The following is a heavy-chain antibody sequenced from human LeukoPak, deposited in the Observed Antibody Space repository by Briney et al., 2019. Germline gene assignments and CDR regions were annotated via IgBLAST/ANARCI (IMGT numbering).Heavy chain of an antibody. D-gene: IGHD6-13*01. CDR3: AKDGGSWYQGY. V-gene: IGHV3-30*18. J-gene: IGHJ4*02. CDR2: ISYDGSNK. CDR1: GFTFSSYG. Sequence: PGGSLRLSCAASGFTFSSYGMHWVRQAPGKGLEWVAVISYDGSNKYYADSVKGRFTISRDNSKNTLYLQMNSLRAEDTAVYYCAKDGGSWYQGYWGQGTLVTVSS.